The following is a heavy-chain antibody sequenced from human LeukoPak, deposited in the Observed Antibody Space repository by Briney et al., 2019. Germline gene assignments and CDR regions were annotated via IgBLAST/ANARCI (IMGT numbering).Heavy chain of an antibody. D-gene: IGHD2-2*01. CDR1: GGSIGSYY. V-gene: IGHV4-4*07. CDR2: IYTSGST. Sequence: SETLSLTCTVSGGSIGSYYWSWIRQPAGKGLEWIGRIYTSGSTNYNPSLKSRVTMSVDTSKNQFSLKLSSVTAADTAVYYCARIRYCSSTSCYAGVHWFDPWGQGTLVTVPS. J-gene: IGHJ5*02. CDR3: ARIRYCSSTSCYAGVHWFDP.